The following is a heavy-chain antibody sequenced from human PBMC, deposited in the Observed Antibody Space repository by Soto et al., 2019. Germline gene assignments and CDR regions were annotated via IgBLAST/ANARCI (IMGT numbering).Heavy chain of an antibody. D-gene: IGHD4-17*01. CDR2: VSPDHGNA. Sequence: QVRVVQSGAEVKKPGASVKVSCKTSGYTFTDYDINWVRQAPGQGLEGMGWVSPDHGNAGYAQQFQGRVTMTRDTSISTVFMELTNLRSEDTAVYYCAVTTGYWGQGTKVTVSS. CDR3: AVTTGY. J-gene: IGHJ4*02. CDR1: GYTFTDYD. V-gene: IGHV1-8*01.